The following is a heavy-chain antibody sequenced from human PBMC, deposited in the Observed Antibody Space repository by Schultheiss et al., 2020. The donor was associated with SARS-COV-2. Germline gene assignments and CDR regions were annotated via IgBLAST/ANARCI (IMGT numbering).Heavy chain of an antibody. CDR1: GFTFSSYE. D-gene: IGHD1-1*01. CDR2: ISSSGSTI. CDR3: AREGTRWYYYYGMDV. V-gene: IGHV3-48*03. Sequence: GGSLRLSCAASGFTFSSYEMNWVRQAPGKGLEWVSYISSSGSTIYYADSVKGRFTISRDNSKNTLYLQMNSLRAEDTAVYYCAREGTRWYYYYGMDVWGQGTTVTVSS. J-gene: IGHJ6*02.